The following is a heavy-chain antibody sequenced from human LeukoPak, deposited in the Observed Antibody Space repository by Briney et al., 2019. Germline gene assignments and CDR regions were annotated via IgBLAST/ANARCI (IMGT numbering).Heavy chain of an antibody. V-gene: IGHV3-64D*09. J-gene: IGHJ4*01. D-gene: IGHD3-22*01. Sequence: PGGSLRLSCSASGFTFSTYPMHWVRQAPGKGLEYVSTIFANGDITSYAASVKGRFTTSRDNSKNTLYLQMSSLRPEDTAVYYCAKDRLGALYYYDSSGYYRFDYWGQGTLVTVSS. CDR1: GFTFSTYP. CDR3: AKDRLGALYYYDSSGYYRFDY. CDR2: IFANGDIT.